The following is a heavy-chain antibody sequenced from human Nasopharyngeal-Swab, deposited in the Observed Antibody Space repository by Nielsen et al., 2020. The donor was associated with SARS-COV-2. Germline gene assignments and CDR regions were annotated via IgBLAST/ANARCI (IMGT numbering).Heavy chain of an antibody. CDR3: ARPVGGGSCGRPDAFDI. CDR2: IYPGDSDT. Sequence: GESLKISCKGSGYSFTSYWIGWVRQMPGKGLEWMGIIYPGDSDTRYSPSFQGQVTISADKSISTAYLQWSSLKASDTDMYYCARPVGGGSCGRPDAFDIWGQGTMVTVSS. CDR1: GYSFTSYW. V-gene: IGHV5-51*01. J-gene: IGHJ3*02. D-gene: IGHD1-26*01.